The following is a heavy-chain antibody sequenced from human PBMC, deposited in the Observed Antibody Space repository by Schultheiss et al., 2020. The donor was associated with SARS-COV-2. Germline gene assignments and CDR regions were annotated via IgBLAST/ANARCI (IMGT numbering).Heavy chain of an antibody. J-gene: IGHJ4*02. CDR3: ARGEYSSSWYYFDY. V-gene: IGHV4-31*03. CDR2: INHSGST. Sequence: SETLSLTCTVSGGSISSGGYYWSWIRQHPGKGLEWIGEINHSGSTNYNPSLKSRVTISVDTSKNQFSLKLSSVTAADTAVYYCARGEYSSSWYYFDYWGQGTLVTVSS. CDR1: GGSISSGGYY. D-gene: IGHD6-13*01.